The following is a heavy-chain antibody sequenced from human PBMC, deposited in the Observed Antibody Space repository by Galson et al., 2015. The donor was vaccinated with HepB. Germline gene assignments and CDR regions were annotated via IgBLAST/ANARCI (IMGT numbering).Heavy chain of an antibody. CDR3: ITAHGYNRRWYVFDY. CDR1: GFTFTNAW. D-gene: IGHD6-13*01. J-gene: IGHJ4*02. Sequence: SLRLSCAASGFTFTNAWMTWVRQAPEMGLQWVGRIKSRTDGGTTDYAAPVKGRFTISKDDSKNTLYLQMNSLKTDDTAVYYCITAHGYNRRWYVFDYWGQGTLVTVSS. CDR2: IKSRTDGGTT. V-gene: IGHV3-15*01.